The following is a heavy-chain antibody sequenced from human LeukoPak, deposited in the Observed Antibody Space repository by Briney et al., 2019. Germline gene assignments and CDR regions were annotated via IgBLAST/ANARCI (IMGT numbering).Heavy chain of an antibody. CDR2: IYYNGST. CDR3: ARHMSGDYEFDY. Sequence: SETPSLTCTVSGGSISSSSYYWGWIRQPPGKGLEWIGSIYYNGSTYYNPSLKSRVTISVDTSKNQFSLKLSSVTAADTAVYYCARHMSGDYEFDYWGQGTLVTVSS. CDR1: GGSISSSSYY. J-gene: IGHJ4*02. V-gene: IGHV4-39*01. D-gene: IGHD4-17*01.